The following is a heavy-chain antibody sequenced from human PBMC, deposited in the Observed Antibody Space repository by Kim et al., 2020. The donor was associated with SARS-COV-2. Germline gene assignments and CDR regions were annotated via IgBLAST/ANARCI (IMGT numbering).Heavy chain of an antibody. J-gene: IGHJ4*02. D-gene: IGHD4-17*01. CDR2: INHRGRT. V-gene: IGHV4-34*01. CDR3: ARHRYGDKVIDY. CDR1: GGSFSENF. Sequence: SETLSLTCAVYGGSFSENFWSWLRQPPGKGLEWIGEINHRGRTIYSPSLMSRATLSVDTSRNQVSLNLSSVTAADTALYYCARHRYGDKVIDYWGQGTL.